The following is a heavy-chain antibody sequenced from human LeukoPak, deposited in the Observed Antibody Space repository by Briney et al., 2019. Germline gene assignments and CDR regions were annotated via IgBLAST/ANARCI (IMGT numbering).Heavy chain of an antibody. Sequence: PGGSLRLSCVASGFTFSSYGMSWVRQAPGKGLEWVSAISGSDDSTYYADSVRGRFTISRDVPKNTLFLQMNSLRAEDTALYYCTKAKYYHFDYWGQGTLVTVSS. D-gene: IGHD3-16*01. V-gene: IGHV3-23*01. CDR3: TKAKYYHFDY. CDR1: GFTFSSYG. J-gene: IGHJ4*02. CDR2: ISGSDDST.